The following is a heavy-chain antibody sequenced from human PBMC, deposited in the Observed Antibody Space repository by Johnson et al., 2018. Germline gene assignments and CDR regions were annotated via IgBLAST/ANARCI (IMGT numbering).Heavy chain of an antibody. CDR2: IYPGDSDT. D-gene: IGHD3-10*01. V-gene: IGHV5-51*01. CDR3: ARYGSGTNCDDMDV. CDR1: GYSFTSYW. J-gene: IGHJ6*03. Sequence: VQLVESGAEVKKPGESLKISCKGSGYSFTSYWIGWVRQMPGKGLEWMGIIYPGDSDTRYSPSFQGQVTISAGKSSSHAYRQWSSLKASDTAMYYWARYGSGTNCDDMDVLGKGATVTVSS.